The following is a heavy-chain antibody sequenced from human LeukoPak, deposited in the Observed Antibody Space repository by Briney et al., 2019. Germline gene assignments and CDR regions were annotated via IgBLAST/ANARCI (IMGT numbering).Heavy chain of an antibody. J-gene: IGHJ4*02. CDR3: ARVLNPGIAAAGTQILFDY. V-gene: IGHV1-18*01. Sequence: ASVKVSCKASGYTFTSYGISWVRQAPGQGLEWMGWVSAYNGNTNYAQKLQGRVTMTTDTSTSTAYMELKSLRSDDTAVYYCARVLNPGIAAAGTQILFDYWGQGTLVTVSS. CDR1: GYTFTSYG. D-gene: IGHD6-13*01. CDR2: VSAYNGNT.